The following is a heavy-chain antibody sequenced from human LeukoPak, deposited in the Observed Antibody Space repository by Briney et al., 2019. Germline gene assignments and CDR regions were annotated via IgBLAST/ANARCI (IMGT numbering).Heavy chain of an antibody. D-gene: IGHD2-15*01. CDR3: ARGGVETGDIVVVVAAPRPTPSYFDY. CDR2: MKQKGST. CDR1: GGSFSGFY. J-gene: IGHJ4*02. Sequence: SETLSLTFGGYGGSFSGFYWSWIRQPPGKGPEWIGGMKQKGSTNFHPSLKSRVTISVDTSKNQFSLKLSSVTAADTAVYYCARGGVETGDIVVVVAAPRPTPSYFDYWGQGTLVTVSS. V-gene: IGHV4-34*01.